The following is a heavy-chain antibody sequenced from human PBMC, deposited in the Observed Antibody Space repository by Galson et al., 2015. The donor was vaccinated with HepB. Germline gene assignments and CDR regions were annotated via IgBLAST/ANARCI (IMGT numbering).Heavy chain of an antibody. CDR2: IYYSGST. J-gene: IGHJ4*02. Sequence: SETLSLTCTVSGGSISSYYWSWIRQPPGKGLEWIGYIYYSGSTNYNPSLKSRVTISVDTSKNQFSLKLSSVTAADTAVYYCASVGRSGGWYRDYWGQGTLVTVSS. CDR3: ASVGRSGGWYRDY. V-gene: IGHV4-59*01. D-gene: IGHD6-19*01. CDR1: GGSISSYY.